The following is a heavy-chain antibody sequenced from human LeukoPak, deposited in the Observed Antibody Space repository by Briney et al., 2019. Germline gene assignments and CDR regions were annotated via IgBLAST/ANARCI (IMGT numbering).Heavy chain of an antibody. CDR1: GFTFSSYA. V-gene: IGHV3-30-3*01. CDR2: ISYDGSNK. CDR3: ARASPYSNHDY. Sequence: GGSLRLSCAASGFTFSSYAMHWVRQAPGKGLEWVAVISYDGSNKYYADSVKGRFTISRDNSKNTLYLQMNSLRAEDTAVYYCARASPYSNHDYWGQGTLVTVSS. J-gene: IGHJ4*02. D-gene: IGHD4-11*01.